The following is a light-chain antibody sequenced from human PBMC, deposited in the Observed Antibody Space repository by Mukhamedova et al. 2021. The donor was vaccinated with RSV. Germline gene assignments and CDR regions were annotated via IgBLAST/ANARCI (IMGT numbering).Light chain of an antibody. Sequence: VHWYRQLPGAALQLLMYGNIHRPSGVPDRFSASKSGTLVSLAITGLQADDEADYYCQSYDSSLSTRVFGTGTKVTVL. CDR2: GNI. CDR3: QSYDSSLSTRV. V-gene: IGLV1-40*01. J-gene: IGLJ1*01.